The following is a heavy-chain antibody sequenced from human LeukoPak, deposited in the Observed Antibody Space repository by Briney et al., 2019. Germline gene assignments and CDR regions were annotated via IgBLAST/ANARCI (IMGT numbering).Heavy chain of an antibody. V-gene: IGHV4-59*12. Sequence: PSETLSLTCTVSGGSISSYYWSWIRQPPGKGLEWIGEIYHSGSTNYNPSLKSRVTISVDKSKNQFSLKLSSVTAADTAVYYCARDLVNYYDSSGQDHWGQGTLVTVSS. CDR1: GGSISSYY. CDR2: IYHSGST. CDR3: ARDLVNYYDSSGQDH. J-gene: IGHJ4*02. D-gene: IGHD3-22*01.